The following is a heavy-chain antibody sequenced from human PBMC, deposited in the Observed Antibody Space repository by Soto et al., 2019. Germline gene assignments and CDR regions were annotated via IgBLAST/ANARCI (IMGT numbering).Heavy chain of an antibody. D-gene: IGHD7-27*01. Sequence: GGSLRLSCAASGFTVSSNYMSWVRQAPGKGLEWVSVIYSGGSTYYADSVKGRFTISRHNSKNTLYLQMNSLRAEDTAVYYCARVPILTGDDAFDIRGQGTMVTVSS. CDR3: ARVPILTGDDAFDI. CDR2: IYSGGST. V-gene: IGHV3-53*04. J-gene: IGHJ3*02. CDR1: GFTVSSNY.